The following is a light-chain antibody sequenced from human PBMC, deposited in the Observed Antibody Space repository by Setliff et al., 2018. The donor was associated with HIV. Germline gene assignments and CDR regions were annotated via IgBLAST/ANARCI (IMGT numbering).Light chain of an antibody. CDR1: SSNIGSNT. V-gene: IGLV1-44*01. J-gene: IGLJ2*01. CDR2: SNN. CDR3: AAWDDSLSVI. Sequence: QSALTQPPSASGTPGQRVTISCSGSSSNIGSNTVDWYQQLPGTAPKLLIYSNNQRPSGVPDRFSGSKAGTSASLVISGLQSEGEADYYCAAWDDSLSVIFGGGTKVTV.